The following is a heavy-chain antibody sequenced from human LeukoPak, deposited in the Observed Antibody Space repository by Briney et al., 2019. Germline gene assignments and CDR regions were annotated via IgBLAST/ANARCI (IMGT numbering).Heavy chain of an antibody. D-gene: IGHD2-2*02. Sequence: GGSLRLSCAASGFTFSSYSMNWVRQAPGKGLEWVSSISSSSSYIYYADSVKGRFTISRDNAKNSLYLQMNSLRAEDTAVYYCAKIACSSTSCYRNYYYNMDVWGQGTTVTVSS. J-gene: IGHJ6*02. CDR3: AKIACSSTSCYRNYYYNMDV. CDR1: GFTFSSYS. CDR2: ISSSSSYI. V-gene: IGHV3-21*01.